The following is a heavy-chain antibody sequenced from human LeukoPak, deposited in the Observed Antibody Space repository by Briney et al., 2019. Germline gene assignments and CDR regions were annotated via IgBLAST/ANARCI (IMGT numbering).Heavy chain of an antibody. Sequence: SETLSLTCTVSGGSISSYYWSWIRQPPGKGLEWIGYIYYSGSTNYNPSLKSRVTISVDTSKNQFSPKLSSVTAADTAVYYCARAWCGYSYGYNYYYYMDVWGKGTTVTVSS. J-gene: IGHJ6*03. CDR2: IYYSGST. CDR1: GGSISSYY. D-gene: IGHD5-18*01. CDR3: ARAWCGYSYGYNYYYYMDV. V-gene: IGHV4-59*01.